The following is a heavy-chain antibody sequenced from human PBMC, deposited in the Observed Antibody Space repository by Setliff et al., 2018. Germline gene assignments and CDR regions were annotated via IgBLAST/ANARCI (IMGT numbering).Heavy chain of an antibody. CDR1: GATFSSYG. J-gene: IGHJ6*03. CDR2: TIPMFGTT. V-gene: IGHV1-69*05. D-gene: IGHD2-2*01. Sequence: VKVSCKASGATFSSYGISWVRQAPGQGLEWMGGTIPMFGTTEYAQKFQGRLTIITDESTNTAFMQLSSLRSDDTAVYYCVREVVVVKSAINYYYYMDVWGKGTTVTVSS. CDR3: VREVVVVKSAINYYYYMDV.